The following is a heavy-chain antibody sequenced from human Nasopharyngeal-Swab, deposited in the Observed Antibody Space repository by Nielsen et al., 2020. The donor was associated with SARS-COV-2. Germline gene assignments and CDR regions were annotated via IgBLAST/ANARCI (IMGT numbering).Heavy chain of an antibody. V-gene: IGHV3-73*01. CDR2: IGDKDHNYAT. J-gene: IGHJ4*02. Sequence: EGSLRLSCATSGFVFSASAMHWVRQASGKGLEWVGRIGDKDHNYATTYGAAVKGRFTISRDDSKNTAFLQMDSLKTEDTALYYCTTDYYFYYWGQGTLVTVSS. CDR1: GFVFSASA. CDR3: TTDYYFYY.